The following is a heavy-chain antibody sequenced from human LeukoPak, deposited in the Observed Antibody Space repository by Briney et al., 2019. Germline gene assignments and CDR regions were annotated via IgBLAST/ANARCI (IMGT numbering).Heavy chain of an antibody. Sequence: GGSLRLSCAASGFTFSSYAMSWVRQAPGKGLEWVSGISGSGGSTYYADSVKGRFTISRDNSKNTLYLQMNSLRAEDTAVYYCAKDLRSSNYYFFDYWGQGTLVTVSS. J-gene: IGHJ4*02. D-gene: IGHD6-13*01. CDR3: AKDLRSSNYYFFDY. CDR1: GFTFSSYA. V-gene: IGHV3-23*01. CDR2: ISGSGGST.